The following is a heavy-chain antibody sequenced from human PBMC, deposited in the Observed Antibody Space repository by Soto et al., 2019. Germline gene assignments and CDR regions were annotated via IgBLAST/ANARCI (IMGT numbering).Heavy chain of an antibody. J-gene: IGHJ4*02. CDR3: ARSNSTKPVAVAGPDYYFGL. CDR1: GGTCSSYT. Sequence: QVQLVQSGAEVKRPGSSLKVSCEASGGTCSSYTVSWLRQIPGQGLEWMGGIIPDFGTTNYAQRVQGRVSNTADESPNTALMELTPLTAEDTALYYCARSNSTKPVAVAGPDYYFGLWGRGTLVTVYS. D-gene: IGHD6-19*01. CDR2: IIPDFGTT. V-gene: IGHV1-69*01.